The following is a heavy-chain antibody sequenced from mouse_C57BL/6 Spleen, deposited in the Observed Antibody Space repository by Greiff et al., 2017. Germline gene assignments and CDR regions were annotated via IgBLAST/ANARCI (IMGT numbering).Heavy chain of an antibody. CDR1: GFTFSSYA. J-gene: IGHJ2*01. V-gene: IGHV5-4*01. Sequence: EVQLVESGGGLVKPGGSLKLSCAASGFTFSSYAMSWVRQTPEKRLEWVATISDGGSYTSYPDNVKGRFTISRDNAKNNLYLQMSHLKSEDTAMYYCARDNGSRDFDYWGQGTTLTVSS. D-gene: IGHD1-1*01. CDR3: ARDNGSRDFDY. CDR2: ISDGGSYT.